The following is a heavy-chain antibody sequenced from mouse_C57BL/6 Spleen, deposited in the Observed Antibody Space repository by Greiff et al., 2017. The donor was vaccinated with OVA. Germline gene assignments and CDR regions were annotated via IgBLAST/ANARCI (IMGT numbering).Heavy chain of an antibody. D-gene: IGHD2-4*01. Sequence: VQLMESGAELASPGASVTLSCKASGYTFTDHIMNWVKKRPGQGLEWIGRIYPVSGETNYNQKFMGKATLSVDRSSSTVYMVLNSLTSEDPAVYYCALDYEFAYWGKGTLVTVSA. J-gene: IGHJ3*01. CDR1: GYTFTDHI. CDR2: IYPVSGET. CDR3: ALDYEFAY. V-gene: IGHV1-11*01.